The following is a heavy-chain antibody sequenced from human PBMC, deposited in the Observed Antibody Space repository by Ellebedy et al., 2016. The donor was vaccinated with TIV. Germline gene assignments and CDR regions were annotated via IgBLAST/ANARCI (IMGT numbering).Heavy chain of an antibody. CDR3: ATLLSHLDY. J-gene: IGHJ4*02. Sequence: AASVKVSCKVSGYTLSELSMHWVRQAPGKGLEWMGGFDPEDGETIDAQKFQGRVTMTEDTSTDTAYMELSSLRSEDTAVYYCATLLSHLDYWGQGTLVTVSS. CDR2: FDPEDGET. CDR1: GYTLSELS. D-gene: IGHD3-16*02. V-gene: IGHV1-24*01.